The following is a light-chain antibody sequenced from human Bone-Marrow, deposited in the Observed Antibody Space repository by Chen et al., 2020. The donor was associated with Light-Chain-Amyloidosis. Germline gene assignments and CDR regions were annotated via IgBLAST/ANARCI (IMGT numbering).Light chain of an antibody. V-gene: IGKV3-20*01. CDR2: GSS. CDR1: QTISSNY. Sequence: EIVLTQSPGTLSLSPGEGANLSCRASQTISSNYLTWYQQKFGQAPRLLIYGSSSRATGIPNRFTGSGSGTDFTLAINRLEPEDFVMYYCQQYGTSPLTFGGGTKVEI. CDR3: QQYGTSPLT. J-gene: IGKJ4*01.